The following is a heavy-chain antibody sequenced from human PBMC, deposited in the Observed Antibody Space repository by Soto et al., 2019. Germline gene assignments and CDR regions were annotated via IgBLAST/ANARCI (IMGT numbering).Heavy chain of an antibody. CDR3: ASHFTGVMVLGTSPPGGDNYGWDV. Sequence: QVQLVQSGAEVKKPGSSVKVSCKASGGTFTRYTFTWVRQAPGQGLEWMGRIIPILDKPNYAQNFQGRVTIPADKSTSTAYMELSSLTSDDTAVYYCASHFTGVMVLGTSPPGGDNYGWDVWGQGTTVTVSS. D-gene: IGHD2-15*01. CDR1: GGTFTRYT. V-gene: IGHV1-69*02. J-gene: IGHJ6*02. CDR2: IIPILDKP.